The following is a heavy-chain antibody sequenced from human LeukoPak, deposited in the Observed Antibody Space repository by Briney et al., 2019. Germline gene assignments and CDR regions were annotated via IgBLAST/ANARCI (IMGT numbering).Heavy chain of an antibody. CDR1: VITFSSYN. J-gene: IGHJ4*02. V-gene: IGHV3-48*01. Sequence: PGGSLRLSCAPSVITFSSYNMNWVRQAPGKGLEWVSYISSSSSTIYYADSVKGRFTISRDNAKNSLYLQMNSLRAEDTAVYYCARVGAQLWPDYWGQGTLVTVSS. CDR2: ISSSSSTI. D-gene: IGHD5-18*01. CDR3: ARVGAQLWPDY.